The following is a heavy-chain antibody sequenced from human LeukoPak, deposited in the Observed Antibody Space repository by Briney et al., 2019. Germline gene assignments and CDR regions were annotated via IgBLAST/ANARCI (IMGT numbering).Heavy chain of an antibody. V-gene: IGHV5-51*01. CDR2: IYPGDSDT. J-gene: IGHJ3*02. Sequence: HGESLKISCKGSGYSFTSYWIGWVRQMPGKGLEWMGIIYPGDSDTRYSPSFQGQVTISADKSISTAYLQWSILKASDTAMYYCARPREASSWSLSAFEIRGQGTMVTVSS. CDR1: GYSFTSYW. CDR3: ARPREASSWSLSAFEI. D-gene: IGHD6-13*01.